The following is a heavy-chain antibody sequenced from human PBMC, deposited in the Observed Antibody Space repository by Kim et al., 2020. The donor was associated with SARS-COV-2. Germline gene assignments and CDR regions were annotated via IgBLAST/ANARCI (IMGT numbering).Heavy chain of an antibody. J-gene: IGHJ4*02. Sequence: GGSLRLSCAASGFTFSNSPMSWVRQAPGKGLEWVSTIDGRGATTYYPGSVKGRFTISRDNSKNTLYLQMTNLRAEDTAVYFCAKSGQLDYWGQGTPVTVS. V-gene: IGHV3-23*01. CDR2: IDGRGATT. CDR3: AKSGQLDY. D-gene: IGHD5-12*01. CDR1: GFTFSNSP.